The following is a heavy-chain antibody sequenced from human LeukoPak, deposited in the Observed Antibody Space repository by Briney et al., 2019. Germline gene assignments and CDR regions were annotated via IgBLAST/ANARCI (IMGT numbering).Heavy chain of an antibody. CDR3: AREHLAIGVLYYDYSMDV. Sequence: GGPLRLSCAASGFTFSSYEMNWVRQAPGKALEGVSYISSSGRAIFYADSVKRRFTISRDNAKNSLYLQMNSLRGEDTAVYYCAREHLAIGVLYYDYSMDVWDQGTTVTVSS. V-gene: IGHV3-48*03. J-gene: IGHJ6*02. CDR2: ISSSGRAI. CDR1: GFTFSSYE.